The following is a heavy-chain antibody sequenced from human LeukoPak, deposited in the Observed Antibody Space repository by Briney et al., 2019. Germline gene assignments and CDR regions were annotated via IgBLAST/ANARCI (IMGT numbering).Heavy chain of an antibody. CDR1: GESISGFY. V-gene: IGHV4-59*12. D-gene: IGHD6-25*01. CDR3: ARVERYTSSGPTDP. CDR2: IYYSGST. J-gene: IGHJ5*02. Sequence: PSETLSLTCTVSGESISGFYWTWIRQPPGKGLEWIGYIYYSGSTNYNPSLKSRVTISVDTSNNQFSLKLSSVTVADTSVDYCARVERYTSSGPTDPWGQGTLVTVSS.